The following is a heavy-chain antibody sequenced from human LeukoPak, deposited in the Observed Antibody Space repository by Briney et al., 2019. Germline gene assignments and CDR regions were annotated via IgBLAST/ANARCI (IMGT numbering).Heavy chain of an antibody. Sequence: GGSLRLSCAASGFTVSSNYMSWVRQAPGKGLEWVSVIYSGGSTYYADSVKGRFTISRDNSKNTLYLQMNSLRAEDTAVYYCARGTPLGYYGMDVWGQGTTVTVSS. J-gene: IGHJ6*02. CDR1: GFTVSSNY. V-gene: IGHV3-66*01. CDR3: ARGTPLGYYGMDV. CDR2: IYSGGST.